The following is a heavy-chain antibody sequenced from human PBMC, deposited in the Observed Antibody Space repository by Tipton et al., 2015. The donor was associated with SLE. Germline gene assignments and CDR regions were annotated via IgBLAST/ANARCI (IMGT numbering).Heavy chain of an antibody. CDR3: AGDSTNFDY. CDR1: GNSISSGTYY. V-gene: IGHV4-61*02. CDR2: IYGSGRT. J-gene: IGHJ4*02. Sequence: TLSLTCTVSGNSISSGTYYWSWIRQPAGKGPEWIGLIYGSGRTNYNPSLKSRVSISVDTSRNQFSLRLRSVTAADTAVYYCAGDSTNFDYWGQGTLVTVSS.